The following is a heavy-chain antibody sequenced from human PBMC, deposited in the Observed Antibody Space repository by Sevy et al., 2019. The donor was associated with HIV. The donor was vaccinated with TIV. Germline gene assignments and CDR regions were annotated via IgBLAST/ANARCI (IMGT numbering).Heavy chain of an antibody. CDR3: AKDIEPYNWNPRGFGY. CDR2: ISWNSGSI. J-gene: IGHJ4*02. CDR1: GFTFDDYA. Sequence: GGSLRLSCAASGFTFDDYAMHWVRQAPGKGLEWVSGISWNSGSIGYADSVKGRFTISRDNAKNSLYLQMNSLRAEDTALYYCAKDIEPYNWNPRGFGYWGQGTLVTVSS. V-gene: IGHV3-9*01. D-gene: IGHD1-20*01.